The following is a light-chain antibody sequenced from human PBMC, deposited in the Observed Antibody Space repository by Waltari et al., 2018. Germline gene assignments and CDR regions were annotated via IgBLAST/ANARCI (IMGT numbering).Light chain of an antibody. CDR3: LQYNGYPWT. V-gene: IGKV1-17*01. CDR1: QDIRND. CDR2: AAS. J-gene: IGKJ1*01. Sequence: DIQMTQSPSSLSASVGDRVTITCRASQDIRNDLGWYQQQPGKAPKRLIYAASSLQSVVPSRFSGSGSGTEFTLTISSLQPEDFASYYCLQYNGYPWTFGQGTKVEIK.